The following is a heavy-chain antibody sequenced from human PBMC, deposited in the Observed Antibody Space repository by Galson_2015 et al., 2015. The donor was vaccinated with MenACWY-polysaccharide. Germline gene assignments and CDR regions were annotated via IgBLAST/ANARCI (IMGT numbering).Heavy chain of an antibody. CDR3: ASETNDYRFDS. CDR1: GDSVSSDSAA. J-gene: IGHJ5*01. Sequence: FAISGDSVSSDSAAWIWSRQSPSRGLEGRGRTYFRSKWYIDYAVSVKSRIIINPDTSKSQICLQLNSVFPEDTAVYFCASETNDYRFDSWGQGTLVTVSS. D-gene: IGHD2-8*01. V-gene: IGHV6-1*01. CDR2: TYFRSKWYI.